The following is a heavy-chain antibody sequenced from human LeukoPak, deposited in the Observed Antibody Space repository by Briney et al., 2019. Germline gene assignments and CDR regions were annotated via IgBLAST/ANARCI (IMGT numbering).Heavy chain of an antibody. D-gene: IGHD3-9*01. CDR1: GGSCSGSF. V-gene: IGHV4-34*01. CDR3: ARGRGDILTGYYSSPPKYYYYYGMDV. CDR2: INHSGGT. Sequence: SETLSLTCAVYGGSCSGSFSCWIRQPPGKGQECIREINHSGGTICNPSLKGRGTISIDTSKNLLSLKLSSVTVEDTAVYYCARGRGDILTGYYSSPPKYYYYYGMDVWGKGTTVTVSS. J-gene: IGHJ6*04.